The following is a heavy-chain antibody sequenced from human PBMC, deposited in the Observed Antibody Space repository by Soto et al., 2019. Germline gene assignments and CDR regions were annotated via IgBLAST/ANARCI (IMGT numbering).Heavy chain of an antibody. CDR3: ARLGYCSSTSCYYYYYYGMDV. V-gene: IGHV1-18*01. CDR1: GYTFTSYG. Sequence: ASVKVSCKASGYTFTSYGISWVRQAPGQGLEWMGWISAYNGNTNYAQKLQGRVTMTTDTSTSTAYMELRSLRSDDTAVYYCARLGYCSSTSCYYYYYYGMDVWSQGTTVTVSS. J-gene: IGHJ6*02. CDR2: ISAYNGNT. D-gene: IGHD2-2*01.